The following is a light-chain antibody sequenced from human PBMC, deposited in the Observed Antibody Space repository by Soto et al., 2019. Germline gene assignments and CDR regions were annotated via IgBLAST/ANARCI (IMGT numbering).Light chain of an antibody. Sequence: QAVVTQSPSASASLGTSVKLTCTLSSGHSNYAIAWHQQQPNKGPRYLMRLNSDGSHNKGDGIPERFSGSSSGAERYLTISSLQSEDEADYYCQTWGPDIDVIFGGGTKVTVL. CDR2: LNSDGSH. J-gene: IGLJ2*01. CDR3: QTWGPDIDVI. V-gene: IGLV4-69*02. CDR1: SGHSNYA.